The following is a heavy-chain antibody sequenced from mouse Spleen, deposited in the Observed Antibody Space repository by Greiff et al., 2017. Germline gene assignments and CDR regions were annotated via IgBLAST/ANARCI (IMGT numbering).Heavy chain of an antibody. V-gene: IGHV1-42*01. CDR3: ARTSSFPLGYAMDY. Sequence: EVQLQQSGPELVKPGASVKISCKASGYSFTGYYMNWVKQSPEKSLEWIGEINPSTGGTTYNQKFKAKATLTVDKSSSTAYMQLKSLTSEDSAVYYCARTSSFPLGYAMDYWGQGTSVTVSS. CDR2: INPSTGGT. J-gene: IGHJ4*01. CDR1: GYSFTGYY.